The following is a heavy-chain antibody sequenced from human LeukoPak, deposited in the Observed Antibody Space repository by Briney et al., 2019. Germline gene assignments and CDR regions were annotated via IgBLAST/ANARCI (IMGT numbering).Heavy chain of an antibody. CDR3: ARAPTRVVAATHIDY. J-gene: IGHJ4*01. CDR1: GFTFDDYG. D-gene: IGHD2-15*01. V-gene: IGHV3-20*04. CDR2: INWNGGST. Sequence: GGSLRLSCAASGFTFDDYGMSWVRQAPGKGLEWVSGINWNGGSTGYADSVKGRFTISRDNAKNSLYLQMNSLRAEDTALYYCARAPTRVVAATHIDYWGQGTLVTVSS.